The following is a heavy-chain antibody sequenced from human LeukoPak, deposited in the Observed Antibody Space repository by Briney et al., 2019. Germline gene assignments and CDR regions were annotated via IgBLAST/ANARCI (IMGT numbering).Heavy chain of an antibody. Sequence: ASVKVSCKASGYTFTSYAMHWVRQAPGQRLEWMGWINAGNGNTKYSQKFQGRVTITRDTSASTAYMELSSLRSEDTAVYYCARAPKYSSSWYYFDYWGQGTLVTVSS. CDR1: GYTFTSYA. CDR3: ARAPKYSSSWYYFDY. J-gene: IGHJ4*02. D-gene: IGHD6-13*01. CDR2: INAGNGNT. V-gene: IGHV1-3*01.